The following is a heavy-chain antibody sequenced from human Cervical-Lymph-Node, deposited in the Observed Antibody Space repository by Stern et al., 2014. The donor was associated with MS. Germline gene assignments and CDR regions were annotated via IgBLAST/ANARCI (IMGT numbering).Heavy chain of an antibody. CDR1: GYTFTKYL. CDR3: ARDMSDFWSDYGHNWFDP. CDR2: INSSTGAT. D-gene: IGHD3-3*01. Sequence: VQLVQSGSELKKPGASVTVSCKASGYTFTKYLIHWVRQAPGQGLEWMGWINSSTGATMYAQDFAGRFVFSLDTSVTTAYLQISRLKTEDTAVYYCARDMSDFWSDYGHNWFDPWGQGTLVTVSS. V-gene: IGHV7-4-1*02. J-gene: IGHJ5*02.